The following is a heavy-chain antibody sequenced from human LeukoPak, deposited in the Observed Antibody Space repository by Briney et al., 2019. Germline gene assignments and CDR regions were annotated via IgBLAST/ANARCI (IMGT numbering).Heavy chain of an antibody. Sequence: GSLRLSCAASGFTFSNYGMNWVRQSPGQGLEWIGSIVSGGSTYHNPSFKSRVTMSIDTSKNQFSLKLSFVTAADTAIYYCVRDYGNFVQGNWGQGTLVTVSS. CDR1: GFTFSNYG. V-gene: IGHV4-59*04. CDR3: VRDYGNFVQGN. CDR2: IVSGGST. J-gene: IGHJ4*02. D-gene: IGHD4-17*01.